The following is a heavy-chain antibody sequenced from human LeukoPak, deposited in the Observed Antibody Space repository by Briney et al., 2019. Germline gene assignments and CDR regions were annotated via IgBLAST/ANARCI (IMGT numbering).Heavy chain of an antibody. Sequence: PGRSLRLSCAASGFTLSSYAMHWVRQAPGKGLEWVAVISYDGSNKYYADSVKGRFTISRDNSKNTLYLQMNSLRAEDTAVYYCAREMVRGVIIYYYYGMDVWGKGTTVTVSS. CDR2: ISYDGSNK. D-gene: IGHD3-10*01. V-gene: IGHV3-30*04. J-gene: IGHJ6*04. CDR1: GFTLSSYA. CDR3: AREMVRGVIIYYYYGMDV.